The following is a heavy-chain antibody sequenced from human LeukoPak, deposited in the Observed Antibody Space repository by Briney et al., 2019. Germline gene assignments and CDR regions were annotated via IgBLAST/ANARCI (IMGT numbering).Heavy chain of an antibody. V-gene: IGHV4-4*07. CDR2: IYTSGST. CDR3: ARAKWFGELFLDY. D-gene: IGHD3-10*01. J-gene: IGHJ4*02. CDR1: GGSIGSYY. Sequence: PSETLSLTCTVSGGSIGSYYWSWIRQPAGKGLEWIGRIYTSGSTNYNPSLKSRVTMSVDTSKDQFSLKLSSVTAADTAVYYSARAKWFGELFLDYWGQGTLVTVSS.